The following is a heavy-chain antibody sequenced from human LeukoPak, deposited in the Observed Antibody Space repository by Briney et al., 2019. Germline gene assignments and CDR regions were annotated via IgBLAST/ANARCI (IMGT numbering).Heavy chain of an antibody. D-gene: IGHD3-22*01. Sequence: GASVKVSCKASGYTFTGYYMHWVRQAPGQGLEWMGWITPNSGGTNYAQKFQGRVTMTRDTAISTAYMELSRLRSEDTAVYYCARETGKGSGYYYNWFDPWGQGTLVTVSS. V-gene: IGHV1-2*02. CDR2: ITPNSGGT. CDR1: GYTFTGYY. CDR3: ARETGKGSGYYYNWFDP. J-gene: IGHJ5*02.